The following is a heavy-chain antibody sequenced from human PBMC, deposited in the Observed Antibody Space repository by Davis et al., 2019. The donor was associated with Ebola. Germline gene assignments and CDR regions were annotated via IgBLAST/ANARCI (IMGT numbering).Heavy chain of an antibody. V-gene: IGHV1-69*13. CDR3: ARDRETYYYDSSEPDAFDI. CDR1: GGTFSSYA. CDR2: IIPIFGTA. D-gene: IGHD3-22*01. J-gene: IGHJ3*02. Sequence: SVKVSCKASGGTFSSYAISWVRQAPGQGLEWMGGIIPIFGTANYAQKFQGRVTITADESTSTAYMELSSLRSEDTAVYYCARDRETYYYDSSEPDAFDIWGQGTMVTVSS.